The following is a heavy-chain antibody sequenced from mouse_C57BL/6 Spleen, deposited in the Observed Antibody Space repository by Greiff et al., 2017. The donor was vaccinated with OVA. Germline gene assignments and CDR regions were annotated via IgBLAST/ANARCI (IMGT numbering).Heavy chain of an antibody. CDR3: ARDYYGSSFDY. CDR2: INPNNGGT. J-gene: IGHJ2*01. D-gene: IGHD1-1*01. CDR1: GYTFTDYY. V-gene: IGHV1-26*01. Sequence: EVQLVESGPELVKPGASVKISCKASGYTFTDYYMNWVKQSHGKSLEWIGDINPNNGGTSYNQKFKGKATLTVDKSSSTAYMELRSLTSEDSAVYYCARDYYGSSFDYWGQGTTLTVSS.